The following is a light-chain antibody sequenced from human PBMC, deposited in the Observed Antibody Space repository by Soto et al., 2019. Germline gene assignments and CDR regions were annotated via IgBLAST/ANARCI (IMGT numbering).Light chain of an antibody. Sequence: PGGRVTLACRASQSVGSNLAWYQHRPGQPPRLLIYGASTRDTGVPTRFTGTGARTQITLTITNPQSEDFSVFYCQQYNNWPPWTLGQGTKWIS. CDR2: GAS. CDR3: QQYNNWPPWT. J-gene: IGKJ1*01. CDR1: QSVGSN. V-gene: IGKV3D-15*01.